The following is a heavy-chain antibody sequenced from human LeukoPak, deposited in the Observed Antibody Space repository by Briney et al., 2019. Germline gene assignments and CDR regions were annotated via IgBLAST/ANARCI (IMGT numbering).Heavy chain of an antibody. CDR3: AGSYSSGWYVGGFDY. V-gene: IGHV4-59*01. CDR2: IYYSGST. D-gene: IGHD6-19*01. J-gene: IGHJ4*02. Sequence: SETLSLTCTVSGGSISSYYWSWIRQPPGKGLEWMGDIYYSGSTNYNPSLKSGVTISVDTSKNQFSLNLSSVTAADTAVYYCAGSYSSGWYVGGFDYWGQGTLVTVSS. CDR1: GGSISSYY.